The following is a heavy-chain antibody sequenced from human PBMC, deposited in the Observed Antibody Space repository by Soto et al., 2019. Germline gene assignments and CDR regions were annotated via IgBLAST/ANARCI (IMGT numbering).Heavy chain of an antibody. D-gene: IGHD4-4*01. CDR2: ISWNSGSI. CDR3: AKGRSSVVTTYWYFDL. J-gene: IGHJ2*01. Sequence: EVQLVESGGGLVQPGRSLRLSCAASGFTFDDYVMHWVRQAPGKGLEWVSGISWNSGSIGYADSVKGRFTISRDNAKNSLYLQMNSLRAEDTALYYCAKGRSSVVTTYWYFDLWGRGTLVTVSS. V-gene: IGHV3-9*01. CDR1: GFTFDDYV.